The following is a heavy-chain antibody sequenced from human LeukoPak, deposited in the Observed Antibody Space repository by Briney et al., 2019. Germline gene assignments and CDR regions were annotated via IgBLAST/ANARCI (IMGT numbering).Heavy chain of an antibody. D-gene: IGHD6-6*01. Sequence: PGGSLRLSCAASGFTFSSYSMNWVRQAPGKGLEWVSSISSSSSYIYYADSVKGRFTISRDNAKNSLYLQMNSLRAEDTAVYYCARDLLSKAARPPKFDPWGQGTLVTVSS. V-gene: IGHV3-21*01. CDR2: ISSSSSYI. J-gene: IGHJ5*02. CDR1: GFTFSSYS. CDR3: ARDLLSKAARPPKFDP.